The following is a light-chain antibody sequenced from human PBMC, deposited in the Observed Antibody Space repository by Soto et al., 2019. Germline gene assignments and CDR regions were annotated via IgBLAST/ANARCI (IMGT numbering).Light chain of an antibody. CDR2: DVS. V-gene: IGLV2-14*01. Sequence: QSALTQPASVSGSPGQSITISCTGTSSDVGGYNFVSWYQQHPGKAPKLMIYDVSNRPSGVSNRFSSSKSANTASLTISGLQADDEADYYCTSYTSSNTLYVFGTGTKVTVL. J-gene: IGLJ1*01. CDR3: TSYTSSNTLYV. CDR1: SSDVGGYNF.